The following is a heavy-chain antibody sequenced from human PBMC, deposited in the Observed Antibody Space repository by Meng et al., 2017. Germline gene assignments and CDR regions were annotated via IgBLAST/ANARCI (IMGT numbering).Heavy chain of an antibody. V-gene: IGHV3-74*01. CDR2: INNDGSST. CDR1: GFTFSSYW. D-gene: IGHD3-16*01. CDR3: ARGALTGQRSDY. Sequence: GESLKISCAASGFTFSSYWLHWVRQAPGKGLVWVSRINNDGSSTRQSDSVKGRFTISRDNAKNTLYLQMNSLRAEDTAVYYCARGALTGQRSDYWGPGTLVTVSS. J-gene: IGHJ4*02.